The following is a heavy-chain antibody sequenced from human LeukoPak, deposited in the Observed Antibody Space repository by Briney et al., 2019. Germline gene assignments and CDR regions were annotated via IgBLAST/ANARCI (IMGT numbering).Heavy chain of an antibody. CDR2: VSHDGIQT. D-gene: IGHD1-26*01. CDR1: GFTFSNYA. J-gene: IGHJ3*02. CDR3: VVRWELRDAFDI. V-gene: IGHV3-30-3*01. Sequence: TGGSLRLSCAASGFTFSNYAMHWVRQGLVKGLESMAVVSHDGIQTYYADSVKGRFTISGDNSKSTLFLQMKSLRAEDTAVYYCVVRWELRDAFDIWGQGTMVTVSS.